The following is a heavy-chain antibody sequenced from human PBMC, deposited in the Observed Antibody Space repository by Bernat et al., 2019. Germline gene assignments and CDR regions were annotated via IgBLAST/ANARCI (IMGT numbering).Heavy chain of an antibody. J-gene: IGHJ4*02. D-gene: IGHD6-19*01. CDR1: GFTVSSSY. CDR2: IYIGGST. V-gene: IGHV3-66*02. CDR3: ARDPYTSGWSIGLV. Sequence: EVQLVESGGGLVQPGGSLRLSCAASGFTVSSSYISWVRQAPGKGLEWVSVIYIGGSTYYADSVKGRFTISSDNSENTLYLQMNSLKPEDTAVYYCARDPYTSGWSIGLVWGQGTLVTVSS.